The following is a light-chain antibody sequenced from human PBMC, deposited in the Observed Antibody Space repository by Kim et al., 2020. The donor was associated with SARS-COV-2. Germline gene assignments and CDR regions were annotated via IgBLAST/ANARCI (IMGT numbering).Light chain of an antibody. CDR3: QQYYHWPPVT. CDR2: GAS. V-gene: IGKV3-15*01. Sequence: SPGERVTLSWRASQTFGTSLAWYQQKPGQSPRLLIFGASTRATGIPARFSGSGSGTYFTLTISSLQAEDFGVYFCQQYYHWPPVTFGQGTKLEI. CDR1: QTFGTS. J-gene: IGKJ2*01.